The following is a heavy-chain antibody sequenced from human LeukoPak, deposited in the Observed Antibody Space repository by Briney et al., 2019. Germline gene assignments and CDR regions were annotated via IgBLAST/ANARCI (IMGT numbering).Heavy chain of an antibody. CDR3: ARAPPWNEFDY. V-gene: IGHV3-74*01. CDR1: GFTFSSYW. J-gene: IGHJ4*02. Sequence: GGSLRLSCAASGFTFSSYWMHWVRQAPGKGLVWVSRINSDGSSTSYADSVKGRFTISRDNAKNTLYLQLNSLRAEDTAVYYRARAPPWNEFDYWGQGTLVTVSS. CDR2: INSDGSST. D-gene: IGHD1-1*01.